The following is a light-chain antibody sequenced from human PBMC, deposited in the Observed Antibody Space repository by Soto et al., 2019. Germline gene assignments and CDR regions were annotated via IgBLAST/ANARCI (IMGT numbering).Light chain of an antibody. V-gene: IGKV1-39*01. CDR1: QSISGY. Sequence: DIQMTQSPSSLSASVGDRVTITCRASQSISGYLNWYQQKPGKAPKLLIYAASSLQSGVPSRFSGSGSGTDFTLTISSLQPEDFATYYCQQSYTFGGGTKVEIK. CDR3: QQSYT. J-gene: IGKJ4*01. CDR2: AAS.